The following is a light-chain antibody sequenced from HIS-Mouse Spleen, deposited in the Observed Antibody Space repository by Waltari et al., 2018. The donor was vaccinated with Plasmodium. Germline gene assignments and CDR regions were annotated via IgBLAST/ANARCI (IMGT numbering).Light chain of an antibody. CDR3: SSYAGSNNYV. CDR2: EVS. Sequence: QSALTQPPSASGSPGQSVTISCTGTSSDVGGYNYVSWYQQHPGKAPKLMIYEVSKRPSGVPDRFSVSKSGNTASLTVSVLQAEDEADYYCSSYAGSNNYVFGTGTKVTVL. J-gene: IGLJ1*01. V-gene: IGLV2-8*01. CDR1: SSDVGGYNY.